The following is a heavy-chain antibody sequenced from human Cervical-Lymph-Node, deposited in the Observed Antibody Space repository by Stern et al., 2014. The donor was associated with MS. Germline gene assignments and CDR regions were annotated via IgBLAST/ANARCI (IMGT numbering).Heavy chain of an antibody. CDR3: VRRRDSAGYDTFDL. D-gene: IGHD3-22*01. V-gene: IGHV5-51*01. CDR1: GYTFSNFW. CDR2: IYPADSDT. Sequence: EVHLVESGAEVKKPGESLKISCRTSGYTFSNFWIGWVRQMPGKGLEWMGAIYPADSDTTYSPSFQGQVTISADESISTAYLQWRSLKASDTAMYYCVRRRDSAGYDTFDLWGQGTMLIVSS. J-gene: IGHJ3*01.